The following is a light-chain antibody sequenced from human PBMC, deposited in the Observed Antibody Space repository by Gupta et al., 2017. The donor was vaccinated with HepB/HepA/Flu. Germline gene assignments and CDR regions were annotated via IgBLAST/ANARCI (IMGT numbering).Light chain of an antibody. V-gene: IGLV2-14*03. CDR1: SSHVADYVY. CDR3: TSVARSNTLV. Sequence: SALTQSASVSASPGQSITISCTVTSSHVADYVYLVWDRQHPGNAPELMVYDATNRPSAVSNRCSCSKSGETASPTISGLQDDDEAHYYCTSVARSNTLVFGTGTQVTVL. CDR2: DAT. J-gene: IGLJ1*01.